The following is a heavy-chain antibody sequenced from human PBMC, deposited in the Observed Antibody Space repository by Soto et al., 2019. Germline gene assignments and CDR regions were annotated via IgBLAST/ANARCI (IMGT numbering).Heavy chain of an antibody. D-gene: IGHD1-26*01. Sequence: QVQLVESGGGVVQPGRSLRLSCAASGFTFSSYAMHWVRQAPGKGLEWVAVISYDGSNKYYADSVKGRFTISRDNSKNTLYLQMNSLRAEDTAVYYCAGSLGEWELPTFDYWGQGTLVTVSS. CDR1: GFTFSSYA. CDR3: AGSLGEWELPTFDY. V-gene: IGHV3-30-3*01. J-gene: IGHJ4*02. CDR2: ISYDGSNK.